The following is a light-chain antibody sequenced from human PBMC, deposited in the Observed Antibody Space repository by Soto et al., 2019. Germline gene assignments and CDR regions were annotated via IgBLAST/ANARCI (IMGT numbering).Light chain of an antibody. J-gene: IGKJ1*01. CDR1: QSVSSSY. Sequence: EIVLTQSPGTLSLSPGERATFSCRASQSVSSSYIAWYQQKRGQAPRRLIYGASIRATGIPDRFSGSGSGTEFTLTISKLEPEDFALYYCQQYHTSPLTFGQGTKVEIK. CDR3: QQYHTSPLT. CDR2: GAS. V-gene: IGKV3-20*01.